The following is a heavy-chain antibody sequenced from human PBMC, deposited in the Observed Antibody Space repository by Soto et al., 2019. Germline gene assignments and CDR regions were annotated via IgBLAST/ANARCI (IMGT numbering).Heavy chain of an antibody. Sequence: PGGSKILSCAASGFTFSNYDMSWVRQAPGEGLEWVSSVSIRGASTFYTDSVKGRFTVSRDDSKNTLFLQMNILRAEDTAMYYCAKEIFGVAGRAFHIWGQGTMVTVSS. CDR2: VSIRGAST. CDR3: AKEIFGVAGRAFHI. J-gene: IGHJ3*02. CDR1: GFTFSNYD. V-gene: IGHV3-23*01. D-gene: IGHD3-3*01.